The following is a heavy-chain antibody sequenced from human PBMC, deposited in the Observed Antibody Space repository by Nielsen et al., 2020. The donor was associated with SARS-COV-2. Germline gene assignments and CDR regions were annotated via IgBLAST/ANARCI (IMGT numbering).Heavy chain of an antibody. J-gene: IGHJ4*02. CDR2: ISAYNGNT. CDR3: ARVGTSFSPDPAFFDY. Sequence: ASVKVSCKASGYTFTSYGISWVRQAPGQGLEWMGWISAYNGNTNYAQKLQGRVTMTTDTSTSTVYMELSSLRSEDTAVYYCARVGTSFSPDPAFFDYWGQGTLVTVSS. V-gene: IGHV1-18*04. D-gene: IGHD1-14*01. CDR1: GYTFTSYG.